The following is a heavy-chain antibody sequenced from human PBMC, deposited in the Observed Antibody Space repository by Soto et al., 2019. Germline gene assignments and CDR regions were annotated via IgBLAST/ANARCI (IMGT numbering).Heavy chain of an antibody. CDR2: IYSGGST. CDR1: GFTVSSNY. J-gene: IGHJ6*03. D-gene: IGHD3-9*01. V-gene: IGHV3-66*01. CDR3: XXXXXXXXXXXTGYPGDYYYYYMDV. Sequence: GGSLRLSCAASGFTVSSNYMSWVRQAPGKGLEWVSVIYSGGSTYYADSVKGRFXXXXXXXXXXXXXXXXXXXXXXTXXXXXXXXXXXXXXXXTGYPGDYYYYYMDVWGKGTTVTVSS.